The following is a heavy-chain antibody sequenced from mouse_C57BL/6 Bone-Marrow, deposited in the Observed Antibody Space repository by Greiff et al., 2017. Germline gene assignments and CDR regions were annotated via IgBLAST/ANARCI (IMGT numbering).Heavy chain of an antibody. J-gene: IGHJ3*01. V-gene: IGHV1-15*01. CDR1: GYTFTDYE. CDR3: TILSGFAY. Sequence: VQLQQSGAELVRPGASVTLSCKASGYTFTDYEMHWVKQTPVHGLEWIGAIDPETGGTAYNQKFKGKDILTADKSSSTAYMELRSLTSEDSAVYYCTILSGFAYWGQGTLVTVAA. CDR2: IDPETGGT.